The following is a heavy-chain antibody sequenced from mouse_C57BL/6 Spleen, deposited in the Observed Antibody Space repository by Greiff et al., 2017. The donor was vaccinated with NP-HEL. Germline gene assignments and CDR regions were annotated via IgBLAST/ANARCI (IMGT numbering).Heavy chain of an antibody. J-gene: IGHJ4*01. V-gene: IGHV1-4*01. D-gene: IGHD1-1*01. CDR2: INPSSGYT. Sequence: QVQLQQSGAELARPGASVKMSCKASGYTFTSYTMHWVKQRPGQGLEWIGYINPSSGYTKYNQKFKDKATLTADKSSSTAYMQLSSLTSEDSAVYYWAREMDYGSSPMDYWGQGTSVTVSS. CDR1: GYTFTSYT. CDR3: AREMDYGSSPMDY.